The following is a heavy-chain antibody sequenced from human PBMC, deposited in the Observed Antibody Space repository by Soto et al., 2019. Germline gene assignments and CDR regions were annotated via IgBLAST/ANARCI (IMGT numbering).Heavy chain of an antibody. CDR3: ASYCSSTSCYGEGDWFDP. J-gene: IGHJ5*02. CDR1: GGSISSSSYY. CDR2: IYYSGST. V-gene: IGHV4-61*05. D-gene: IGHD2-2*01. Sequence: SETLSLTCTVSGGSISSSSYYWGWNRQPPGKGLEWIGYIYYSGSTNYNPSLKSRVTISVDTSKNQFSLKLSSVTAADTAVYYCASYCSSTSCYGEGDWFDPWGQGTLVTVSS.